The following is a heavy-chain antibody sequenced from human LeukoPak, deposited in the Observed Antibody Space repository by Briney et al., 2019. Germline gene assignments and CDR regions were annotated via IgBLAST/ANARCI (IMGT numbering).Heavy chain of an antibody. Sequence: SGTLSLTCAVSGGSISSSNWWSWVRQPPGKGLEWIGEIYHSGSTNYNPSLKSRVTISVDKSKNQFSLKLSSVTAADTAVYYCARDPPSVIAAAGTVYWGQGTLVTVSS. CDR1: GGSISSSNW. V-gene: IGHV4-4*02. D-gene: IGHD6-13*01. CDR3: ARDPPSVIAAAGTVY. J-gene: IGHJ4*02. CDR2: IYHSGST.